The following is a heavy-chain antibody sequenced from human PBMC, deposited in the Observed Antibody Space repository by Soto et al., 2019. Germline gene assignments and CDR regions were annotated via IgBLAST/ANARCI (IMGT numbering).Heavy chain of an antibody. CDR3: ARDGGTDYYYYGMDV. D-gene: IGHD3-16*01. CDR2: ISSSSSYI. V-gene: IGHV3-21*01. Sequence: RRLSCAASGFTFSSYSMNWVRQAPGKGLEWVSSISSSSSYIYYADSVKGRFTISRDNAKNSLYLQMNSLRAEDTAVYYCARDGGTDYYYYGMDVWGQGTTVTVSS. J-gene: IGHJ6*02. CDR1: GFTFSSYS.